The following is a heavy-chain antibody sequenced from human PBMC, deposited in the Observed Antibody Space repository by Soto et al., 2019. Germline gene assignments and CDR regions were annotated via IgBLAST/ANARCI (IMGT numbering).Heavy chain of an antibody. V-gene: IGHV3-30-3*01. CDR1: GFTFSSYA. D-gene: IGHD1-26*01. CDR3: ARDGSYSGSYYWFDP. J-gene: IGHJ5*02. CDR2: ISYDGSNK. Sequence: QAGGSLRLSCAASGFTFSSYAMHWVRQAPGKGLEWVAVISYDGSNKYYADSVKGRFTISRDNSKDTLYLQMNSLRAEDTAVYYCARDGSYSGSYYWFDPWGQGTLVTVSS.